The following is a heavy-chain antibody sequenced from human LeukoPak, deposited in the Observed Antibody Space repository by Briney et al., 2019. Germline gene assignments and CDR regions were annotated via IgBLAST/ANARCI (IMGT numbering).Heavy chain of an antibody. D-gene: IGHD1-26*01. V-gene: IGHV3-30*02. CDR2: IWSDGSNK. J-gene: IGHJ4*02. CDR1: GFTFSTYG. Sequence: GGSLRLSCAASGFTFSTYGMHWVRQAPGKGLEWVAFIWSDGSNKYYADSVKGRFTISRDNPKNTLYLQMNSLRAEDTAVYYCAKSLGATRGYFDYWGQGTLVTVSS. CDR3: AKSLGATRGYFDY.